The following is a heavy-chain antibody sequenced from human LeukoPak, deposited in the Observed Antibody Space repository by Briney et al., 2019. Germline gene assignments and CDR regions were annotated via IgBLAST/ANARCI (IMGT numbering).Heavy chain of an antibody. V-gene: IGHV4-59*08. CDR3: ARHTIQYPFDP. CDR1: GASVSSDY. J-gene: IGHJ5*02. Sequence: SETLSLTCTVSGASVSSDYWSWIRQSPGKGLEWIGYIYHSGQTMSNSSLKSRVSLSLDTPNNQFSLKLSSVTAADTAVYYCARHTIQYPFDPGGQGTGVSVSS. D-gene: IGHD2-2*01. CDR2: IYHSGQT.